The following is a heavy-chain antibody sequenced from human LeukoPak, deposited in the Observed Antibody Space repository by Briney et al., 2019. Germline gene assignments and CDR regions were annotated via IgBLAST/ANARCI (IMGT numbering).Heavy chain of an antibody. CDR1: GFTFRAYA. CDR3: ARDPNGVYIGAFDM. CDR2: IRGGGTSE. D-gene: IGHD4-17*01. J-gene: IGHJ3*02. Sequence: GGSLRLSCTASGFTFRAYAMMWVRQAPGKGPEWVSAIRGGGTSEFYADSVKGRFRISRDNSKDTLFLQMNSLRAEDTAVYYCARDPNGVYIGAFDMWGPGTMVTVSS. V-gene: IGHV3-23*01.